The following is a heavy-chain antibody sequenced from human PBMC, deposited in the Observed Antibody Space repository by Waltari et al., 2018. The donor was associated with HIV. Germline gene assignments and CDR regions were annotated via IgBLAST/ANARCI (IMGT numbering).Heavy chain of an antibody. CDR3: ARDYYDSSGYYYGYSP. Sequence: QVQLQESGPGLVKPSETLSLICTFSGGSISSYSCDWNRPPPGKGLEWIGYIYYSGSTNYNPSLKSRVTISVDTSKNQFSLKLSSVTAADTAVYYCARDYYDSSGYYYGYSPWGQGTLVTVSS. CDR1: GGSISSYS. J-gene: IGHJ5*02. CDR2: IYYSGST. D-gene: IGHD3-22*01. V-gene: IGHV4-59*01.